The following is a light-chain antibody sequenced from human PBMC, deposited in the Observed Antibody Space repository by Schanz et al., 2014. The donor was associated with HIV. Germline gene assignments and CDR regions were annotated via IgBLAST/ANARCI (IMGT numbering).Light chain of an antibody. CDR3: YSYAGSRV. CDR2: EVS. Sequence: QSVLTQPASISGSPGQSITISCTGTRSDVGSYNLVSWYQQHPGKAPKLMIYEVSKRPSGVSNRFSGSKSGNTAYLTISGLQAEGEADYCCYSYAGSRVFGGGTKLTVL. V-gene: IGLV2-23*02. J-gene: IGLJ3*02. CDR1: RSDVGSYNL.